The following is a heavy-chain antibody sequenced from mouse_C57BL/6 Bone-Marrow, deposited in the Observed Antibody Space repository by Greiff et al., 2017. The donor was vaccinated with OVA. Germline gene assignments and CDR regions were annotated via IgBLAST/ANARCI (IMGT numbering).Heavy chain of an antibody. J-gene: IGHJ1*03. CDR3: ARGETGRGYFDV. CDR2: LNYDGSSP. V-gene: IGHV5-16*01. Sequence: EVQLVESKGGLVQPGSSMKLSCTASGFTFSDYYMAWVRPVPEKGLEWVANLNYDGSSPYYLASLKSRFFLSRDNAKNILYRQMSRLKAEETATYYCARGETGRGYFDVWGTGTTVTVSS. CDR1: GFTFSDYY.